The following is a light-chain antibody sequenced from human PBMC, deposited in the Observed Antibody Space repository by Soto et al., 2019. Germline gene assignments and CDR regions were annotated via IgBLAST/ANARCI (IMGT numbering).Light chain of an antibody. Sequence: EIVMTQSPATLSVSPGERATLSCRASQSVSSNLAWYQQKPGQAPRLLIYGASTRATGIPAMFSGSGSGIEFTLTISSLQSEDFAVYYCQQYKNWPLTFGGGTKVEIK. CDR3: QQYKNWPLT. CDR1: QSVSSN. J-gene: IGKJ4*01. CDR2: GAS. V-gene: IGKV3-15*01.